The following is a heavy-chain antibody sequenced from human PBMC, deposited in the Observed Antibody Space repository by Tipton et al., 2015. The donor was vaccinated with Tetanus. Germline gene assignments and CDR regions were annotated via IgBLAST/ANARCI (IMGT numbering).Heavy chain of an antibody. CDR2: MYYSGTT. CDR1: GGSISSGGYS. J-gene: IGHJ5*02. CDR3: ARATSTGPAYNWFDP. D-gene: IGHD2-8*02. V-gene: IGHV4-30-2*01. Sequence: SGGSISSGGYSWTWIRQPPGKGLQWIGYMYYSGTTHYNPSLKSRVTISIDRSKNQLSLKLTSVTAADTAVYYCARATSTGPAYNWFDPWGQGTLVTVSS.